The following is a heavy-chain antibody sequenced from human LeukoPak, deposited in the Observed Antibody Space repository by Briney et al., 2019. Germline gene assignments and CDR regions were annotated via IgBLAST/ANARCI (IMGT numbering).Heavy chain of an antibody. CDR3: ASEDYYDSSAYYYRNFQH. CDR1: GFTFSSNT. D-gene: IGHD3-22*01. J-gene: IGHJ1*01. Sequence: GGSLRLSCAASGFTFSSNTMNWVRQAPGKGLEWVSSISISSSYMKYADSVRGRFTISRDNAKSSLYLQMNSLRAEDTAVYYCASEDYYDSSAYYYRNFQHWGQGTLVTVSS. CDR2: ISISSSYM. V-gene: IGHV3-21*01.